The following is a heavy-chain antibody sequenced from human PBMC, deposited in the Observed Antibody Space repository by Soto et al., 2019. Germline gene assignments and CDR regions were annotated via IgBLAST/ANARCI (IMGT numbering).Heavy chain of an antibody. Sequence: GGSLRLSCAVSGFTFRSYWMSWVRQAPGKGLEWVANIKQDGSEKYYVDSVKGRFTISRDNAKNSMSLQMNSLRAEDTAVYYSAREMSDDGYRSIYHFNYWGQASLVTVSS. CDR1: GFTFRSYW. D-gene: IGHD5-12*01. CDR2: IKQDGSEK. V-gene: IGHV3-7*01. J-gene: IGHJ4*02. CDR3: AREMSDDGYRSIYHFNY.